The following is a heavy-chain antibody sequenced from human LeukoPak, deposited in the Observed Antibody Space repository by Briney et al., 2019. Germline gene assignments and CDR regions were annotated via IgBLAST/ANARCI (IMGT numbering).Heavy chain of an antibody. CDR1: GFTFSSYA. V-gene: IGHV3-30*04. Sequence: PGGSLRLSCAASGFTFSSYAMHWVRQAPGKGLEWVAVISYDGSNKYYADSVKGRFTISRDNSKNTLYLQMNSLKTEDTAVYYCTTDLAPVYYDFWSGYYTFDYWGQGTLVTVSS. J-gene: IGHJ4*02. D-gene: IGHD3-3*01. CDR2: ISYDGSNK. CDR3: TTDLAPVYYDFWSGYYTFDY.